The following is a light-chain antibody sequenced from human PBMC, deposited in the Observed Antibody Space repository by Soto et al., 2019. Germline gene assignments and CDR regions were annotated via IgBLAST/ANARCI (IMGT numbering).Light chain of an antibody. CDR2: DVS. J-gene: IGKJ2*01. V-gene: IGKV1-5*01. CDR3: QQYHNYPYT. Sequence: DIQMTQSPSTLSASVGDRVTITCRASQTVSGWLAWYQQKPGKAPKLLISDVSSLEGGVPSRFSGRGSGTDFTLTISHLQPEDFATYFCQQYHNYPYTFGQGTKLGIK. CDR1: QTVSGW.